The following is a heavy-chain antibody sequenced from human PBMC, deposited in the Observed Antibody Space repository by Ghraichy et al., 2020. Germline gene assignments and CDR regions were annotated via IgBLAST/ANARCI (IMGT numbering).Heavy chain of an antibody. J-gene: IGHJ5*02. D-gene: IGHD5-12*01. CDR1: GGSFSGYY. CDR2: INHSGST. Sequence: SETLSLTCAVYGGSFSGYYWSWIRQPPGKGLEWIGEINHSGSTNYNPSLKSRVTISVDTSKNQFSLKLSSVTAADTAVYYCARASGAVDPWGQGTLVTVSS. CDR3: ARASGAVDP. V-gene: IGHV4-34*01.